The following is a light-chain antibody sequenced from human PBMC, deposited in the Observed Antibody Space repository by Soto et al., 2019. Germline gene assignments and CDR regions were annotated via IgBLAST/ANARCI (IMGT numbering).Light chain of an antibody. Sequence: DIQVTQSPSSVSASVGDRVTITCQASQGISRSLAWYQQKPGKAPKLLIYSASSLQSGVPSRFSGSGFGTDFTLTISSLQPEDFATYYCQQADTFPIPFAQGTRLEIK. V-gene: IGKV1D-12*01. J-gene: IGKJ5*01. CDR2: SAS. CDR3: QQADTFPIP. CDR1: QGISRS.